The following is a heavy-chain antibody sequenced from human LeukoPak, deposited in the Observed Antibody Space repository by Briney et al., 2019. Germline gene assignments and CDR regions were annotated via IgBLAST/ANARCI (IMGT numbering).Heavy chain of an antibody. Sequence: GGSLRLSCAASGFTFDDYAMHWVRQAPGKGLEWVSGILRNSGSIGYADSVKGRFTISRDDAKNSLYLQMNSLRAEDTALYYRVKDGGRDTAAACYWGQGTLVSVSS. CDR2: ILRNSGSI. D-gene: IGHD6-13*01. CDR1: GFTFDDYA. V-gene: IGHV3-9*01. CDR3: VKDGGRDTAAACY. J-gene: IGHJ4*02.